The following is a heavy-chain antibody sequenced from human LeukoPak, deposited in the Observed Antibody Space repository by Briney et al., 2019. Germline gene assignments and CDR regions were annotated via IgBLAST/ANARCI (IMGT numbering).Heavy chain of an antibody. CDR2: INPSGGST. CDR1: GYTFTSYY. CDR3: ARDYYYDSSGYYYPDMDV. D-gene: IGHD3-22*01. J-gene: IGHJ6*03. V-gene: IGHV1-46*01. Sequence: ASVKVSCKASGYTFTSYYMHWVRQAPGQGLEWMGIINPSGGSTSYAQKFQGRVTMTRDTPTSTVYMELSSLRSEDTAVYYCARDYYYDSSGYYYPDMDVWGKGTTVTVSS.